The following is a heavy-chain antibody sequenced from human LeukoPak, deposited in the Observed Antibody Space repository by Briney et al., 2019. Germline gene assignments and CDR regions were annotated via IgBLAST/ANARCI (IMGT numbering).Heavy chain of an antibody. CDR3: AREGDGYKEGFDY. CDR2: VNNDGSAT. V-gene: IGHV3-74*01. Sequence: GGSLRLSCAASGFTFSNHWMHWVRQAPGKGLVWVSRVNNDGSATTYADSVKGRLTISRDNAKSTLFLQMNSLRAEDTAVYYCAREGDGYKEGFDYWGQGTLVTVSS. J-gene: IGHJ4*02. D-gene: IGHD5-24*01. CDR1: GFTFSNHW.